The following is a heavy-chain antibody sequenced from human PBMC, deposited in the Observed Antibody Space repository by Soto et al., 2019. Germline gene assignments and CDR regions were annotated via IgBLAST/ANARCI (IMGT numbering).Heavy chain of an antibody. J-gene: IGHJ6*02. CDR3: AHSVGVAVMGYYRRAMDV. V-gene: IGHV2-5*02. Sequence: QITLRDSGPTLVKPTQTLTLTCTFSGFSLRTSGVGVAWIRQPPGKALEWLALIYWDDDKRYSPSLKRRLTITKDTSKNQVVLTFTNMYPVDTATYIGAHSVGVAVMGYYRRAMDVWGQGTTVTVSS. D-gene: IGHD3-3*01. CDR1: GFSLRTSGVG. CDR2: IYWDDDK.